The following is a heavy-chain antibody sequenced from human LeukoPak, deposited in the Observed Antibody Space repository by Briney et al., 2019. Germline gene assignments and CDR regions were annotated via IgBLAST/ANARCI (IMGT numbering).Heavy chain of an antibody. CDR2: IYYSGST. D-gene: IGHD3-10*01. V-gene: IGHV4-31*01. J-gene: IGHJ5*02. CDR3: AREKSYCYGSGSPNGFDP. Sequence: SETLSLTCTVSGGSIRRGGYYCSWIRQHPGKGLEWIGDIYYSGSTYYNPSLKGQVVISVDTTKSQFSLKLSSVTAADTAVYYCAREKSYCYGSGSPNGFDPWGQGTLVTVSS. CDR1: GGSIRRGGYY.